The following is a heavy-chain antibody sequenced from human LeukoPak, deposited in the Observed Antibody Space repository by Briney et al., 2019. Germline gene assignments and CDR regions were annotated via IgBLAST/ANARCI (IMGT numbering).Heavy chain of an antibody. CDR2: IIPIFGTA. CDR1: GYVFTSFY. Sequence: SVKVSCKASGYVFTSFYMHWVRQAPGQGLEWMGGIIPIFGTANYAQKFQGRVTITADESTSTAYMELSSLRSEDTAVYYCARATTHIVVVPAAISYYYYGMDVWGQGTTVTVSS. CDR3: ARATTHIVVVPAAISYYYYGMDV. J-gene: IGHJ6*02. D-gene: IGHD2-2*02. V-gene: IGHV1-69*13.